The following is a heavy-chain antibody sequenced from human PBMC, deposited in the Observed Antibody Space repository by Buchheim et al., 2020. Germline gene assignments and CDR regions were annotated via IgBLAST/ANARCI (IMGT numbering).Heavy chain of an antibody. J-gene: IGHJ4*02. D-gene: IGHD5-12*01. Sequence: EVQLLESGGGLVQPGGSLRLSCVASGFSFSNFAMGWVRQAPGKGLEWVSSISGSGSTTHYADPAKGRFTISRANSKNTLDLQMNNLRADDTAVFYCAKDGNIVATAWIDYWGQGTL. CDR1: GFSFSNFA. V-gene: IGHV3-23*01. CDR2: ISGSGSTT. CDR3: AKDGNIVATAWIDY.